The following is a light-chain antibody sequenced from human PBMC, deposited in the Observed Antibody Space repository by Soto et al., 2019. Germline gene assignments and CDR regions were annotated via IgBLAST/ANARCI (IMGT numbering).Light chain of an antibody. CDR1: TSDVGGYHY. CDR3: SSYTSSSTLVV. J-gene: IGLJ2*01. CDR2: DVS. Sequence: QSVLTQPASVSGSPGHSITISSTGTTSDVGGYHYVPWYQQHPGNAPKLMIYDVSNRPSGVSNRFSDSKSGNTASLTISGLQAEDEADYYCSSYTSSSTLVVFGGGTKLTVL. V-gene: IGLV2-14*01.